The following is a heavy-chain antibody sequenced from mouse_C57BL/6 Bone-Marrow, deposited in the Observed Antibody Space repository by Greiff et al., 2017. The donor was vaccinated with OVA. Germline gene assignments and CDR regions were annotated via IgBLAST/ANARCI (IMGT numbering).Heavy chain of an antibody. CDR1: GYSFTDYE. CDR2: IDPETGGT. Sequence: VQLQESGAELVRPWASVTLSCTVSGYSFTDYEMHWVRQTPVHGLEWIGAIDPETGGTAYTPNIKGMAILTGDKSNSKAYMELRSLTSEDSAVYYCTSATVRVWYFDVWGTGTTVTVSS. CDR3: TSATVRVWYFDV. J-gene: IGHJ1*03. V-gene: IGHV1-15*01. D-gene: IGHD1-1*01.